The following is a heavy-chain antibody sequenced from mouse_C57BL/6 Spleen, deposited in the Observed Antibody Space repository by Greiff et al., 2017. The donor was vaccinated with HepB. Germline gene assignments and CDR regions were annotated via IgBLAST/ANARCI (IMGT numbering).Heavy chain of an antibody. Sequence: VQLQQSGAELVMPGASVKLSCKASGYTFTSYWMHWVKQRPGQGLEWIGEIDPSDSYTNYNQKFKGKSTLTVDKSSSTAYMQLSSLTSEDSAVYYGARTGFGSSAWFAYWGQGTLVTVSA. D-gene: IGHD1-3*01. CDR3: ARTGFGSSAWFAY. CDR1: GYTFTSYW. V-gene: IGHV1-69*01. CDR2: IDPSDSYT. J-gene: IGHJ3*01.